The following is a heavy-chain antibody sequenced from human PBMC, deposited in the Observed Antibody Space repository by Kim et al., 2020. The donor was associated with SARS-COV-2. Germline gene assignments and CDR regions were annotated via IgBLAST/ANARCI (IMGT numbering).Heavy chain of an antibody. D-gene: IGHD5-12*01. CDR2: IYYSGST. CDR3: SRLQVTHLATILPTPLDNWFEP. J-gene: IGHJ5*02. V-gene: IGHV4-59*08. Sequence: SETLSLTCTVSGGSISSYYWSWIRQPPGKGLEGIGSIYYSGSTNYNPSLKSRGTISVDTSKNQFSLKLRSVTAADTAVYYCSRLQVTHLATILPTPLDNWFEPWGQGTLVTVSS. CDR1: GGSISSYY.